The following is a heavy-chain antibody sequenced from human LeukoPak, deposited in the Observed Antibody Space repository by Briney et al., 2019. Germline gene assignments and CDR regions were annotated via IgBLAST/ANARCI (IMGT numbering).Heavy chain of an antibody. CDR2: IYHSGST. CDR1: GGSISSSNW. CDR3: ARVPKPYYDSSGYFLGAFDI. V-gene: IGHV4-4*02. J-gene: IGHJ3*02. Sequence: SETLSLTCAVSGGSISSSNWWSRVRQPPGKGLEWIGEIYHSGSTNYNPSLKSRVTISVDTSKNQFSLKLSSVTAADTAVYYCARVPKPYYDSSGYFLGAFDIWGQGTMVTVSS. D-gene: IGHD3-22*01.